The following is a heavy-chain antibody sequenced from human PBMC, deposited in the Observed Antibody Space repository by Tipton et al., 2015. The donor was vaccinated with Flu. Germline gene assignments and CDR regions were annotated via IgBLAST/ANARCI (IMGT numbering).Heavy chain of an antibody. CDR3: ARGFIADI. D-gene: IGHD6-13*01. CDR2: IHRGGSA. Sequence: TLSLTCTVSGDSISSTYYWGWIRQPLGKGLEWIGNIHRGGSALYNPSLKSRVTISIDTSQNQFSLKLTSVTAADTAVYFCARGFIADIWGQGTLVTVSS. J-gene: IGHJ4*02. CDR1: GDSISSTYY. V-gene: IGHV4-38-2*02.